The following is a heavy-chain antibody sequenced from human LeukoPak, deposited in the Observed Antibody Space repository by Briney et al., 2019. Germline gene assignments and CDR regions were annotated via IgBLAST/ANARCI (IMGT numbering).Heavy chain of an antibody. CDR3: AKVMDSLGYCTGGVCYRAIDF. J-gene: IGHJ4*02. Sequence: GGSLRLSCAASGFTFSSYAMSWVRQAPGKGLEWVSAISGSGGNTHYADSVKGRFTIARDNSKNTLYLQMNSLRAEDTAVYYCAKVMDSLGYCTGGVCYRAIDFWGQGTLVTVSS. D-gene: IGHD2-8*02. V-gene: IGHV3-23*01. CDR2: ISGSGGNT. CDR1: GFTFSSYA.